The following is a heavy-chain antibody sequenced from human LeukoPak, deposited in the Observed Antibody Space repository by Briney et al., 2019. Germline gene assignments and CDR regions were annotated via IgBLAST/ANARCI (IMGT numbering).Heavy chain of an antibody. V-gene: IGHV4-61*02. CDR1: GGSISSSSYY. CDR3: ARDRYYYGSGPPNWFDP. J-gene: IGHJ5*02. Sequence: SETLSLTCTVSGGSISSSSYYWSWIRQPAGKGLEWIGRIYTSGSTNYNPSLKSRVTMSVDTSKNQFSLKLSSVTAADTAVYYCARDRYYYGSGPPNWFDPWGQGTLVTVSS. D-gene: IGHD3-10*01. CDR2: IYTSGST.